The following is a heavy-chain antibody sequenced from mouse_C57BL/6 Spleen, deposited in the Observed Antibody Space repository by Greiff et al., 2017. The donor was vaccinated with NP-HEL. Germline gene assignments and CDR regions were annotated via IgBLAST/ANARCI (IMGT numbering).Heavy chain of an antibody. CDR3: ASNWDGRAWFAY. Sequence: EVHLVESGGGLVKPGGSLKLSCAASGFTFSSYAMSWVRQTPEKRLEWVATISDGGSYTYYPDNVKGRFTISRDNAKNNLYLQMSHLKSEDTAMYYCASNWDGRAWFAYWGQGTLVTVSA. V-gene: IGHV5-4*01. CDR2: ISDGGSYT. D-gene: IGHD4-1*01. J-gene: IGHJ3*01. CDR1: GFTFSSYA.